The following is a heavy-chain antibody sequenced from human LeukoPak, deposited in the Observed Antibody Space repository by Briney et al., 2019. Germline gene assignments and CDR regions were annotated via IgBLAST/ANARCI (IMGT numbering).Heavy chain of an antibody. V-gene: IGHV3-7*01. CDR3: ARESTKYGAYVSGFDF. CDR1: GFTFSSHW. J-gene: IGHJ3*01. D-gene: IGHD4-17*01. CDR2: IMQDGSEK. Sequence: GGSLRLSCIASGFTFSSHWMNWVRQAPGKGLEWVANIMQDGSEKYYMDSVKGRFIISRDNAKNSLYLQMNSLRAEDTAVYYCARESTKYGAYVSGFDFWGQGTMVTVSS.